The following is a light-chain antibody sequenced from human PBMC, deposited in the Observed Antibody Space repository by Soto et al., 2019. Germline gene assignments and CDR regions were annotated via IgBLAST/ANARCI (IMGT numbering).Light chain of an antibody. Sequence: TQSPATLSVSPGGRATLSCRASQSISSWLAWYQQKPGKAPKLLIYKASSLESGVPSRFSGSGSGTEFTLTISSLQPDDFATYYCQQYNSYPYTFGQGTKLEIK. V-gene: IGKV1-5*03. CDR2: KAS. CDR3: QQYNSYPYT. J-gene: IGKJ2*01. CDR1: QSISSW.